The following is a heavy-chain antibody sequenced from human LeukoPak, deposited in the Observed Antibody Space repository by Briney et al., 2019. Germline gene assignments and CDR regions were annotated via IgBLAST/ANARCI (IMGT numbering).Heavy chain of an antibody. D-gene: IGHD4-17*01. CDR2: IYHSGST. CDR1: GGSISSSNW. Sequence: PSETLSLTCAVSGGSISSSNWWSWVRQPPGKGLEWIGEIYHSGSTNYNPSLKSRVTISVDKSKNQFSLKLSSVTAADTAVYYCAGDYGDENPTDYWGQGTLVTVSS. V-gene: IGHV4-4*02. CDR3: AGDYGDENPTDY. J-gene: IGHJ4*02.